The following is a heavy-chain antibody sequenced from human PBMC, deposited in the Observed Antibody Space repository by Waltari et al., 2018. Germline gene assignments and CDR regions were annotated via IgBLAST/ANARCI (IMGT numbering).Heavy chain of an antibody. D-gene: IGHD1-26*01. J-gene: IGHJ6*03. Sequence: QVQLVQSGAEVKKPGASVKVSCKASGYTFTSYDINWVRPATGQGLEWMGWMNPNSGNTGYAQKFQGRVTMTRNTSISTAYMELSSLRSEDTAVYYCARGRWKLLPLGYYYYMDVWGKGTTVTVSS. CDR3: ARGRWKLLPLGYYYYMDV. CDR2: MNPNSGNT. CDR1: GYTFTSYD. V-gene: IGHV1-8*01.